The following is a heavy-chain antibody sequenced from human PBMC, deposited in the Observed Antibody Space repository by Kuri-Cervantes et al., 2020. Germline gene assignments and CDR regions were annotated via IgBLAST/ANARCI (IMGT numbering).Heavy chain of an antibody. CDR3: ARGSYSSGWSPHTYWYFDL. Sequence: SVKVSCKASGGTFSSYAIRWVRQAPGQGLEWMGGIIPIFGKANYAQKFQGRVTITADESTSTAYMELSSLRSEDTAVYYCARGSYSSGWSPHTYWYFDLWGRGTLVTVSS. J-gene: IGHJ2*01. D-gene: IGHD6-19*01. CDR2: IIPIFGKA. V-gene: IGHV1-69*13. CDR1: GGTFSSYA.